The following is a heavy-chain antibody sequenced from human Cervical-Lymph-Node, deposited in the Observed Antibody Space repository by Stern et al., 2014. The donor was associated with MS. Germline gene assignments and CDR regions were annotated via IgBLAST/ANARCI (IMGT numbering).Heavy chain of an antibody. V-gene: IGHV2-5*02. J-gene: IGHJ4*02. CDR2: IYWDDQK. CDR3: AHRTAGPFDY. Sequence: ESGPALVKPTQTLTLTCTFSGFSLSTSGLGVGWIRQPPGEALEWLALIYWDDQKRYSPSLKSRLTITKDTSKNQVVLTLTNVDPVDTATYYCAHRTAGPFDYWGQGTLVTVSS. CDR1: GFSLSTSGLG.